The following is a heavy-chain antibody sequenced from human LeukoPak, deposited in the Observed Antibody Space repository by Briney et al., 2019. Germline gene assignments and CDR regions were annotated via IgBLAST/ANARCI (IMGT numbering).Heavy chain of an antibody. CDR2: INHSGST. J-gene: IGHJ4*02. V-gene: IGHV4-34*01. D-gene: IGHD3-16*02. CDR1: GGSFSGYY. Sequence: SETLSLTCAVYGGSFSGYYWSWIRQPPGKGLEWIGEINHSGSTNYNPSLKGRVTISVDTSKNQFSLRLSSVTAADTAVYYCARGSLDLDYWGQGTLVTVSS. CDR3: ARGSLDLDY.